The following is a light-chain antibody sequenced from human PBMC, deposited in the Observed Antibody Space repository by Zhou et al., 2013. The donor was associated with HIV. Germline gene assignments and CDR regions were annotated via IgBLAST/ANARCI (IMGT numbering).Light chain of an antibody. Sequence: EVVLTQSPGTLSLSPGERATLSCRASQSVSFRYLAWYQQKPDQAPRLLIYGVSNRATGIPDRFSGSGSGTDFTLTISRLEPEDFAVYYCQQYGISPRTFGPGTKVDV. V-gene: IGKV3-20*01. J-gene: IGKJ3*01. CDR3: QQYGISPRT. CDR1: QSVSFRY. CDR2: GVS.